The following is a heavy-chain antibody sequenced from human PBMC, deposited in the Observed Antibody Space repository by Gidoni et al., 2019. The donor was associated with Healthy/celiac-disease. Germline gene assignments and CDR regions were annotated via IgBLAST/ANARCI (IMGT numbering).Heavy chain of an antibody. Sequence: QVQLVESGGGVVQPGRSLRLSCAASGFTFSSYGMHWVRQAPGKGLEWVAVISYDGSNKYDADSVKGRFTISRDNSKNTLYLQMNSLRAEDTAVYYCAKDDVVLMVYAQTGYDYWGQGTLVTVSS. CDR2: ISYDGSNK. D-gene: IGHD2-8*01. J-gene: IGHJ4*02. CDR3: AKDDVVLMVYAQTGYDY. V-gene: IGHV3-30*18. CDR1: GFTFSSYG.